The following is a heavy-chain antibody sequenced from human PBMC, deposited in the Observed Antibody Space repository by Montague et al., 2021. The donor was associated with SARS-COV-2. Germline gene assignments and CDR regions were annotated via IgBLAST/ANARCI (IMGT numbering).Heavy chain of an antibody. CDR2: IWYEGSNK. D-gene: IGHD2-21*02. CDR3: AREQHIVVVTATPGAFDI. J-gene: IGHJ3*02. V-gene: IGHV3-33*01. CDR1: GFTLSSYG. Sequence: SLRLSCAASGFTLSSYGMHWVRQAPGKGLEWVAVIWYEGSNKYYADSVKGRFTISRDNSKNTLYLQMNSLRAEDTAVYYCAREQHIVVVTATPGAFDIWGQGTMVTVSS.